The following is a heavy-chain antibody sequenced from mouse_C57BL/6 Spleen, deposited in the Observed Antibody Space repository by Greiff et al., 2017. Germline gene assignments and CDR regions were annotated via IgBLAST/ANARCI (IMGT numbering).Heavy chain of an antibody. V-gene: IGHV10-1*01. J-gene: IGHJ4*01. CDR3: VRHYSNYYAMDY. Sequence: EVQVVESGGGLVQPKGSLKLSCAASGFSFNTYAMNWVRQAPGKGLEWVARIRSKSNNYATYYADSVKDRFTISRDDSESMLYLQMNNLKTEDTAMYYCVRHYSNYYAMDYWGQGTSVTVSS. CDR2: IRSKSNNYAT. D-gene: IGHD2-5*01. CDR1: GFSFNTYA.